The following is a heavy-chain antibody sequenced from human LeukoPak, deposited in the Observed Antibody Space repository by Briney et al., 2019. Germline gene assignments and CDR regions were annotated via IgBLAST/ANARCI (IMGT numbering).Heavy chain of an antibody. D-gene: IGHD3-3*01. CDR1: GYTFTSYY. CDR3: ARSTYYDFWSGYYFDY. Sequence: ASVKVSCKASGYTFTSYYMHWARQAPGQGLEWMGIINPSGGSTSYAQKFQGRVTMTRDMSTSTVYMELSSLRSEDTAVYYCARSTYYDFWSGYYFDYWGQGTLVNVSS. CDR2: INPSGGST. V-gene: IGHV1-46*01. J-gene: IGHJ4*02.